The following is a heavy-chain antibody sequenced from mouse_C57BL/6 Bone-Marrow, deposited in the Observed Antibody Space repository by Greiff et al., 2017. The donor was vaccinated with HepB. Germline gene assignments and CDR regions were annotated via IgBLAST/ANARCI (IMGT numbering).Heavy chain of an antibody. CDR3: ARFSSSYGDY. CDR2: IDPSDSYT. CDR1: GYTFTSYW. V-gene: IGHV1-50*01. D-gene: IGHD1-1*01. Sequence: VQLHQPGAELVKPGASVKLSCKASGYTFTSYWMQWVKQRPGQGLEWIGEIDPSDSYTNYNQKFKGKATLTVDTSSSTAYMQLSSLTSEDSAVYYCARFSSSYGDYWGQGTTLTVSS. J-gene: IGHJ2*01.